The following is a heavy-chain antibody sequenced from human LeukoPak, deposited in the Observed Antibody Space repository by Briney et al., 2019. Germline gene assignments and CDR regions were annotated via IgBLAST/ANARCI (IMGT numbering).Heavy chain of an antibody. CDR2: IYTSGST. D-gene: IGHD3-10*01. Sequence: SETLSLTCTVSGGSISSYYWSWIRQPAGKGLEWIGRIYTSGSTNYNPSLKSRVTMSVDTSKNQFSLKLSSVTAADTAVYYCARVWFGEDYYYYYYMDVWGKGTTVTISS. CDR1: GGSISSYY. V-gene: IGHV4-4*07. J-gene: IGHJ6*03. CDR3: ARVWFGEDYYYYYYMDV.